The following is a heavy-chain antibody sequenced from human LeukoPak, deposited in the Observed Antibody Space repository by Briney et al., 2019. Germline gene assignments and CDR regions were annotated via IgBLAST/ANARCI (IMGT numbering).Heavy chain of an antibody. J-gene: IGHJ4*02. D-gene: IGHD5-18*01. CDR2: IYTSGST. V-gene: IGHV4-4*07. CDR3: ARESVDTVMVPGRTFDY. Sequence: SSETLSLTCTVSGVSISSHYWSWIRQPAGKGLEWIGRIYTSGSTNYKPSLKSRVTKSVDTSKNEFSLKLRSVTAADTAVYYCARESVDTVMVPGRTFDYWGQGTLVTVSS. CDR1: GVSISSHY.